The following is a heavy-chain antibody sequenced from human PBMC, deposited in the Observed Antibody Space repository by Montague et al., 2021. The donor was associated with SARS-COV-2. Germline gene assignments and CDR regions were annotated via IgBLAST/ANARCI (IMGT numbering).Heavy chain of an antibody. D-gene: IGHD1-1*01. J-gene: IGHJ5*02. V-gene: IGHV4-59*11. CDR2: IYYRGST. CDR3: ARETGYNWFGP. CDR1: GDSISSHF. Sequence: SETLSLTCTVSGDSISSHFWSWIRQPPGRGLEWIGYIYYRGSTNYNPSLKSRVTISVDTSKNHFSLNLTSVTAADTTVYYCARETGYNWFGPWGPGTLVSVSS.